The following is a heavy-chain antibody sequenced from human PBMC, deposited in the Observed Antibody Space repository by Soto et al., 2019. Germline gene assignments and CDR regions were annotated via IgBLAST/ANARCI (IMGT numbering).Heavy chain of an antibody. J-gene: IGHJ6*02. CDR3: VRVGYYSAGTTFHYNGLDV. D-gene: IGHD3-3*01. Sequence: ASVKVSCKTSGYTFSNNGIIWVRQAPGQGLEWMGWISGYNGNTKYTQRLQGRVTMTIDTSTSTAYVELRSLRSEDTAVYYCVRVGYYSAGTTFHYNGLDVWGQGTTVTVSS. CDR1: GYTFSNNG. CDR2: ISGYNGNT. V-gene: IGHV1-18*04.